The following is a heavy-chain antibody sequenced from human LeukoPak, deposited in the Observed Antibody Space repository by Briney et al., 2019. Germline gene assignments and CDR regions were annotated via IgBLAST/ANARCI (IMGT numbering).Heavy chain of an antibody. V-gene: IGHV3-23*01. CDR2: VSGSGDAT. D-gene: IGHD6-6*01. J-gene: IGHJ6*03. CDR3: AKGRRYSSSSRTYYYYYYYMDV. Sequence: PGGSLRLSCEVSGFTSGTNGLTYGLTWVRQAPGKGLEWVSSVSGSGDATYIADSVKGRFTISRDNSKNTLYVQMNSLRAEDTAVYYCAKGRRYSSSSRTYYYYYYYMDVWGKGTTVTVSS. CDR1: GFTSGTNGLTYG.